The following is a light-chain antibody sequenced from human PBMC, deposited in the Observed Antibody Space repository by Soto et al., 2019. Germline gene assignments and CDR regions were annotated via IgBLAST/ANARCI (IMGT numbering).Light chain of an antibody. Sequence: PALTKPASGNGAPGQRRRISSTRSSSNIGAGYDVHWYQQLPGTAPKLLIYGNSHRPSGFPDRFSGSKSGTSASLAITGLQAEDEADYYCQSYDSSLSGSNVFGTGTKVTVL. V-gene: IGLV1-40*01. CDR2: GNS. CDR3: QSYDSSLSGSNV. J-gene: IGLJ1*01. CDR1: SSNIGAGYD.